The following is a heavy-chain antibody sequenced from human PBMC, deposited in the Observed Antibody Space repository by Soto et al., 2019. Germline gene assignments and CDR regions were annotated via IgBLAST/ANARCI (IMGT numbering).Heavy chain of an antibody. D-gene: IGHD4-17*01. J-gene: IGHJ4*02. CDR1: DGNLISYY. CDR2: IYYSGST. CDR3: ARRYGPGFDY. Sequence: SVPLSVTKTVSDGNLISYYWSWIRQPQGKGLEWIGYIYYSGSTNYNPSLKSRVTISVDTSKNQFSLKLSSVTAADTAVYYCARRYGPGFDYWGQGTLVTVSS. V-gene: IGHV4-59*08.